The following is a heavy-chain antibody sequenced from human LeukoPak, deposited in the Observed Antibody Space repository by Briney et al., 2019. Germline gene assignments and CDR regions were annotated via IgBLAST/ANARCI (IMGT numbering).Heavy chain of an antibody. Sequence: PSETLSLTCTVSGGSISSSSYYWGWIRQPPGKGLEWIGSIYYSGSTYYNPSLKSRVTISVDTSKNQFSLKLSSATAADTAVYYCARGPTNRYCSGGSCVRRYYYYMDVWGKGTTVTVSS. CDR3: ARGPTNRYCSGGSCVRRYYYYMDV. CDR1: GGSISSSSYY. D-gene: IGHD2-15*01. V-gene: IGHV4-39*07. CDR2: IYYSGST. J-gene: IGHJ6*03.